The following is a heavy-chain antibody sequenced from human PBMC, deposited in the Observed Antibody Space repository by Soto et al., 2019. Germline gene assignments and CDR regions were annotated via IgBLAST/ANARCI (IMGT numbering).Heavy chain of an antibody. J-gene: IGHJ4*02. D-gene: IGHD3-22*01. CDR2: IWYDGSNK. CDR3: ASGNHYYDSSGYALDY. Sequence: QVQLVESGGGVVQPGRSLRLSCAASGFTFSSYGMHWVRQAPGKGLEWVAVIWYDGSNKYYADSVKGRFTIPRDNSKNPLYLQMNSLRAEDTAVYYCASGNHYYDSSGYALDYWGQGTLVTVSS. V-gene: IGHV3-33*01. CDR1: GFTFSSYG.